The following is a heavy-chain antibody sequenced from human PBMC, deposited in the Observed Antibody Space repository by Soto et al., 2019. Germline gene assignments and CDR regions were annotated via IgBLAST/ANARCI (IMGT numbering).Heavy chain of an antibody. D-gene: IGHD4-17*01. CDR1: GFTFSNAW. V-gene: IGHV3-15*07. Sequence: GGSLILSCAASGFTFSNAWMNWVRQAPGKGLEWVGRIKSKTDGGTTDYAAPVKGRFAISRDDSKNTLYLQMNSLKTEDTAVYYCTTGGAQHYYYYGMDVWGQGTTVTVSS. J-gene: IGHJ6*02. CDR3: TTGGAQHYYYYGMDV. CDR2: IKSKTDGGTT.